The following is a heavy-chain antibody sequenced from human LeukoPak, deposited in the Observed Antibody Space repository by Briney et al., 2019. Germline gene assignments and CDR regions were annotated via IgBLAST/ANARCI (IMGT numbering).Heavy chain of an antibody. V-gene: IGHV4-59*01. D-gene: IGHD3-3*01. CDR1: GGSISSYY. Sequence: PSETLSLTFTVSGGSISSYYWSWIRQPPGKGLEWIGYIYYSGSTNYNPSLKSRVTISVDTSKNQFSLKLSSVTAADTAVYYCARVFPVFGVVIQGGAFDYWGQGTLVTVSS. CDR2: IYYSGST. J-gene: IGHJ4*02. CDR3: ARVFPVFGVVIQGGAFDY.